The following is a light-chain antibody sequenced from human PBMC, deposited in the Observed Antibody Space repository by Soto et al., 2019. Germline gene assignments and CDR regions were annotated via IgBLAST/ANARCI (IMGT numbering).Light chain of an antibody. J-gene: IGKJ2*01. CDR1: QSLLHSNGYNY. V-gene: IGKV2-28*01. CDR2: SGS. CDR3: MQDVQTHRT. Sequence: DIVMPQSPLSLPVTPGEPASISCRSSQSLLHSNGYNYLDWYLKKPGQSPQLLIYSGSNRASGVSDRFSGSGSGTDFTLKISRVEAEDVGSYYRMQDVQTHRTVGPRTKMEIK.